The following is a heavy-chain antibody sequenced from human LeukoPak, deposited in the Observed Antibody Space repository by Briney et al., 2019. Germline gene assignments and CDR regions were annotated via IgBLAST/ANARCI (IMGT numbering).Heavy chain of an antibody. CDR2: IYHTGST. V-gene: IGHV4-38-2*02. CDR3: ARMVDSSGFSPCQH. J-gene: IGHJ1*01. Sequence: SSETLSLTCTVSGHSIINSYYWGWIRQPPGKGLEWIGSIYHTGSTYYNPSLKSRITISIDTSKNQFSLKVNSVTAADTAVYYCARMVDSSGFSPCQHWGQGTLATVSS. D-gene: IGHD3-22*01. CDR1: GHSIINSYY.